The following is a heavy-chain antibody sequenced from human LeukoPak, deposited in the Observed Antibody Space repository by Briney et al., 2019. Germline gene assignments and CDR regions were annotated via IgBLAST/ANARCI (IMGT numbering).Heavy chain of an antibody. V-gene: IGHV4-4*09. CDR1: GGSIRSYY. CDR3: ARHGSVRSPLGP. Sequence: PSETLSLTCSVSGGSIRSYYWSWIRQPPGKVLEWIGYIYASGSTNYNPSLKSRVTISVDTSKNQFSLNLTSVTAADTAVYYCARHGSVRSPLGPWGQGTLVTVSS. CDR2: IYASGST. D-gene: IGHD3-10*01. J-gene: IGHJ5*02.